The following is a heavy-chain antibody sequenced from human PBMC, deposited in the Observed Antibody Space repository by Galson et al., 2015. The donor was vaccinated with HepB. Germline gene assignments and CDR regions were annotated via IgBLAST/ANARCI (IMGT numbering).Heavy chain of an antibody. CDR2: IIPMFDTP. V-gene: IGHV1-69*13. CDR1: GGTFGNFG. D-gene: IGHD3-3*01. J-gene: IGHJ6*02. Sequence: SVKVSCKASGGTFGNFGISWVRQAPGQDLEWMGGIIPMFDTPSHAQKFQGRLTITADESTSTAYMELSSLRSEDTAIYYCARDRHARDYDFSRSSWYYYGLDVWGQGTTVTVS. CDR3: ARDRHARDYDFSRSSWYYYGLDV.